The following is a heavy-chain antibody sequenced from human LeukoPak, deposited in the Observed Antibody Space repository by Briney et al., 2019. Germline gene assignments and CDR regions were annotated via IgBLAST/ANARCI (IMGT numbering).Heavy chain of an antibody. J-gene: IGHJ4*02. CDR1: GASISSGGYY. V-gene: IGHV4-31*03. CDR3: AGAYSSSWYEDY. CDR2: IYYSGNT. Sequence: SQTLSLTCTVSGASISSGGYYWSWIRQHPGKGLEWIGYIYYSGNTYYNPSLKSRVTISVDTSKNQFSLKLSSVTAADTAVYYCAGAYSSSWYEDYWGQGTLVTVSS. D-gene: IGHD6-13*01.